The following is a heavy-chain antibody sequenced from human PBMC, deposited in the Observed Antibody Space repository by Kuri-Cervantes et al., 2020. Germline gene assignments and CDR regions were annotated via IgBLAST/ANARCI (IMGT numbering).Heavy chain of an antibody. CDR3: VKEGPSPTGAYDH. J-gene: IGHJ4*02. CDR1: GDTFEKYA. V-gene: IGHV1-69*05. D-gene: IGHD2-8*02. CDR2: ITPVYDTP. Sequence: SVKVSCKASGDTFEKYAISWVRQAPGQGLEWMGGITPVYDTPNYAQKFQGRVTITTDESTTTAYMVLSSLRSEDTAVYYCVKEGPSPTGAYDHWGQGTLVTVSS.